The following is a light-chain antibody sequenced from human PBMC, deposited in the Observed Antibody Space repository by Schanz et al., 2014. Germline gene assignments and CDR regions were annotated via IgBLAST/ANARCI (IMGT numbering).Light chain of an antibody. CDR3: SSYTSSSIPYV. CDR2: DVV. CDR1: SSDIGSFNF. V-gene: IGLV2-14*03. Sequence: QSALTQPASVSGSPGQSITLACTGTSSDIGSFNFVSWYQRHPGKAPKLMIYDVVYRPSGVSNRFSGSKSGNTASLTISGLRAEDEADYYCSSYTSSSIPYVFGTGTKLTVL. J-gene: IGLJ1*01.